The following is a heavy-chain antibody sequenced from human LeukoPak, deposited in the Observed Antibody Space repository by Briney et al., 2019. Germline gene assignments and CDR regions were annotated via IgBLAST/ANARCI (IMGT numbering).Heavy chain of an antibody. CDR3: ARDGADYYGSGRGYGMDV. J-gene: IGHJ6*04. CDR1: GFTFSSYW. D-gene: IGHD3-10*01. V-gene: IGHV3-7*03. CDR2: IKQDGSEK. Sequence: PGGSLRLSCAASGFTFSSYWMSWVRQAPGKGLEWVGNIKQDGSEKNYVDSVKGRFTISRDNAKNSLYLQMNSLRVEDTAGYYCARDGADYYGSGRGYGMDVWGKGTTVTVSS.